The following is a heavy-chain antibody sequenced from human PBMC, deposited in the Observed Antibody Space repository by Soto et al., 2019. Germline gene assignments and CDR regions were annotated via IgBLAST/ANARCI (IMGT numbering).Heavy chain of an antibody. J-gene: IGHJ4*02. CDR3: AREGNSYDPPLYFDY. D-gene: IGHD5-18*01. CDR2: ISYDGSNK. V-gene: IGHV3-30-3*01. Sequence: LRLSCAASGFTFSSYAMHWVRQAPGKGLEWVAVISYDGSNKYYADSVKGRFTISRDNSKNTLYLQMNSLRAEDTAVYYCAREGNSYDPPLYFDYWGQGTLVTVSS. CDR1: GFTFSSYA.